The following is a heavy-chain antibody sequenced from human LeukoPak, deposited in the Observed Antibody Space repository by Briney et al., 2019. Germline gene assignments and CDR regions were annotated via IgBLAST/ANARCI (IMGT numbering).Heavy chain of an antibody. Sequence: PSETLSLTCAVYGGSFSGYYWSWIRQPPGKGLEWIGEINHSGSTNYNPSLKSRVTISVDTSKNQFSLKLSSVTAADTAVYYCARRSFKYYYDSSGYLDYWGQGTLVTVSS. J-gene: IGHJ4*02. CDR3: ARRSFKYYYDSSGYLDY. V-gene: IGHV4-34*01. CDR2: INHSGST. CDR1: GGSFSGYY. D-gene: IGHD3-22*01.